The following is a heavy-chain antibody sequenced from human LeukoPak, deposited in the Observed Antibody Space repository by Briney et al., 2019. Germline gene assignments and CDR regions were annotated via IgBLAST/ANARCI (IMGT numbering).Heavy chain of an antibody. Sequence: GASVKVSCKASGYTFTSYDINWVRQATGQGLEWMGWMNPNSGNTGYAQKFQGRVTMTRNTSISTAYMELSSLRSEDTAVYYCARSRLASSGYWYWGQGTLVTVSS. J-gene: IGHJ4*02. CDR2: MNPNSGNT. D-gene: IGHD3-22*01. CDR3: ARSRLASSGYWY. V-gene: IGHV1-8*01. CDR1: GYTFTSYD.